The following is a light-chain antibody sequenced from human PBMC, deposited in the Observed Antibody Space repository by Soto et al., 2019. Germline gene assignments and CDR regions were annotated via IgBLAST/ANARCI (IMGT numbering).Light chain of an antibody. CDR2: GTS. J-gene: IGKJ1*01. CDR3: QQYGGSPQT. Sequence: IVLTQSTDTLSLSPGERATLSCRASESVGSSFLAWYQQRPGQAPRLLTYGTSNRATGIPDRFSGSGSGTDFTLTISRLEPEDSAVYYCQQYGGSPQTFCQGTK. V-gene: IGKV3-20*01. CDR1: ESVGSSF.